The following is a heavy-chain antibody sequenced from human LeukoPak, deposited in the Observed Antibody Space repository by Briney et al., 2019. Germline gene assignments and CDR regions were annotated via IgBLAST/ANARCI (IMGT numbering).Heavy chain of an antibody. CDR2: ISWDGRST. CDR1: GFTFDDYT. D-gene: IGHD3-3*02. CDR3: AKEISSSMSTYYYYYMYV. Sequence: PGGSLRLSCAASGFTFDDYTMRWVRQAPGKGLEWVSLISWDGRSTYYAYSVKGRFTISRDNSKNSLNLQMNTLRTRDTTVYYCAKEISSSMSTYYYYYMYVWGKGTAVTVSS. J-gene: IGHJ6*03. V-gene: IGHV3-43*01.